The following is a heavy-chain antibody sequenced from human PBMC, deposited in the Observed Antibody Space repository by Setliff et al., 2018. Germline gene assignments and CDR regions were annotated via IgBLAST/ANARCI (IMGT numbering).Heavy chain of an antibody. CDR1: GGSINNYY. J-gene: IGHJ4*02. CDR3: ARGRAGHSGH. CDR2: VYSNVGT. D-gene: IGHD6-19*01. V-gene: IGHV4-4*07. Sequence: SETLSLTCTVSGGSINNYYWSWIRQPAGKGLEWIGRVYSNVGTNFNPSLKSRVTMSVDASKNQFSLKLSSVTAADTAVYYCARGRAGHSGHWGQGTLVTVSS.